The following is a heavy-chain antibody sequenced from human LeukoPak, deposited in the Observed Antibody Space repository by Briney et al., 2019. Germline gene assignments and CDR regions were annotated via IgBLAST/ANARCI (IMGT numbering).Heavy chain of an antibody. CDR2: LYDTGMT. J-gene: IGHJ3*02. V-gene: IGHV4-4*08. CDR3: AKEGMGSEATTADGAFDI. Sequence: SETLSLTCTVSGGSISVYHWSWLRQPPGKGLEWIGYLYDTGMTNYSPSLKSRVTISVDTSNNQISLKLTSVTAADTAIYFCAKEGMGSEATTADGAFDIWGQGTTVIVSS. CDR1: GGSISVYH. D-gene: IGHD1-26*01.